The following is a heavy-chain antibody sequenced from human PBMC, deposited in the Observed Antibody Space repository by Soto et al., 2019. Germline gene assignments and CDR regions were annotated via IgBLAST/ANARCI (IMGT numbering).Heavy chain of an antibody. D-gene: IGHD6-13*01. CDR3: ARGGGSSWYGRYYYYGMDV. V-gene: IGHV4-31*03. Sequence: SETLSLTCTVSCGSISSGGYYWSWIRQHPGKGLEWIGYINHSGSTNYNPSLKSRVTISVDTSKNQFSLKLSSVTAADTAVYYCARGGGSSWYGRYYYYGMDVWGQGTTVTVSS. CDR2: INHSGST. CDR1: CGSISSGGYY. J-gene: IGHJ6*02.